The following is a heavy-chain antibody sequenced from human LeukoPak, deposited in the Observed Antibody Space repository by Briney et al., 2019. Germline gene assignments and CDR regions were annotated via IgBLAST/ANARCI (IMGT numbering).Heavy chain of an antibody. D-gene: IGHD6-19*01. J-gene: IGHJ5*02. Sequence: PGGSLRLSCVASGFSFSNYAMSWVRQAPGKGLEWVSEISGSGGTTYYADSVKGRFTISRDNSKNTLYLQMNSLRAEDTAVYYCAKDGFSSRWLGHWRWFDPWGQGTLVTVSS. CDR3: AKDGFSSRWLGHWRWFDP. V-gene: IGHV3-23*01. CDR1: GFSFSNYA. CDR2: ISGSGGTT.